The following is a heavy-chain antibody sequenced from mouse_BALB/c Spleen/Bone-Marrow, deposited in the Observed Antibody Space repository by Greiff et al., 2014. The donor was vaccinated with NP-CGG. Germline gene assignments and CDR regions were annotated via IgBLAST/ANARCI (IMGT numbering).Heavy chain of an antibody. D-gene: IGHD2-10*02. V-gene: IGHV1-80*01. Sequence: VKVVESGAELVRPGSSVKISCKASGYVFSSYWMNWVKQRPGQGLEWIGQIYPGDGDTNYNGKFKGKATLTADKSSSTAYMQLSSLTSEDSAVYCCAKKYGDYWGQGTTLTVSS. CDR2: IYPGDGDT. CDR3: AKKYGDY. J-gene: IGHJ2*01. CDR1: GYVFSSYW.